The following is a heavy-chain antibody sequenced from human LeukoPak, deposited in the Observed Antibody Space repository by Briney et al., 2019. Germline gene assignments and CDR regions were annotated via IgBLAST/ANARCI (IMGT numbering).Heavy chain of an antibody. CDR3: ARGAKGYSRRESGWFDH. J-gene: IGHJ5*02. CDR2: IYYNGST. CDR1: GGSISSSSYY. V-gene: IGHV4-39*07. D-gene: IGHD6-13*01. Sequence: SETLSLTCTVSGGSISSSSYYCGWIRQPPGRGLECIGSIYYNGSTYYNPSLKSRVTISVVTSKNQFSMKMSYVKAADTAVYYCARGAKGYSRRESGWFDHWGQGTLVTVSS.